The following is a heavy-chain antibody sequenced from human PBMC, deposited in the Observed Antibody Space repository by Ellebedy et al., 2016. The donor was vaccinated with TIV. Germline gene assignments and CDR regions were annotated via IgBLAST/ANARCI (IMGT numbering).Heavy chain of an antibody. Sequence: AASVKVSCKASGYTFTGYYVHWVRQAPGQGLEWMGWINPNSGGTNYAQKFQGWVTITRETSISTAYMELNRLRSDDTAVYFCARGQEDMITFGGVIVNLDYYYGMDVWGQGTTVTVSS. J-gene: IGHJ6*02. V-gene: IGHV1-2*04. CDR3: ARGQEDMITFGGVIVNLDYYYGMDV. D-gene: IGHD3-16*02. CDR2: INPNSGGT. CDR1: GYTFTGYY.